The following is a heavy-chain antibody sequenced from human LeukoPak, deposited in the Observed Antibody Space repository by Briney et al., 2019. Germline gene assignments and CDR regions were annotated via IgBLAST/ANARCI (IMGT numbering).Heavy chain of an antibody. CDR3: ARVRYGSGSYYFDN. V-gene: IGHV4-61*01. J-gene: IGHJ4*02. Sequence: SETLSLTCTVSGGSVSNASYYWSWIRQPPGKGLGWVGYVYYSGSTNYSPSLQSRVTVSVDTSKNQFSLKLTSVTAADTAVYYCARVRYGSGSYYFDNWGQGTLVTVSS. D-gene: IGHD3-10*01. CDR1: GGSVSNASYY. CDR2: VYYSGST.